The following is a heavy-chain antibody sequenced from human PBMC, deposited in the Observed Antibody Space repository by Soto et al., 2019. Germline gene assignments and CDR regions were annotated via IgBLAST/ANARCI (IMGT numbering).Heavy chain of an antibody. Sequence: EVQLLESGGGLVQPGGSLRLSCAASGFTFSSYAMSWVRQAPGKGLEWVSAISGSGGSTYYADSVKGRFTISRDNSKNTLYLQMNSLRAEDTAVYYCAKKGGSPYYYDSSGYYWDYWGQGTLVTVSS. CDR3: AKKGGSPYYYDSSGYYWDY. CDR2: ISGSGGST. V-gene: IGHV3-23*01. D-gene: IGHD3-22*01. J-gene: IGHJ4*02. CDR1: GFTFSSYA.